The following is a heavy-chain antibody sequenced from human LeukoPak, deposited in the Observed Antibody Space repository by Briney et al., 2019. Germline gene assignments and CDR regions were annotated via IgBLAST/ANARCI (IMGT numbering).Heavy chain of an antibody. J-gene: IGHJ4*02. CDR3: AREGGGDYYFDY. CDR1: GGSISSGDYY. Sequence: PSETLSLTCTVSGGSISSGDYYWSWIRQPPGKGLEWIGYIYYSGSTYYNRSLKSRVTISVDTSKNQFSLKLSSVTAADTAVYYCAREGGGDYYFDYWGQGTLVTVSS. V-gene: IGHV4-30-4*08. CDR2: IYYSGST. D-gene: IGHD2-21*02.